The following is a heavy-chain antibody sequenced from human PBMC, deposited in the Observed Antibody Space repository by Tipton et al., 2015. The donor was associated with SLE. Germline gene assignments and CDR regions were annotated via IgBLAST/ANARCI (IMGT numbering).Heavy chain of an antibody. CDR3: AREPVYYYYYMDV. Sequence: TLSLTCTVSGDSVRGSYWSWIRQPPGMGLEWIGFVYYGGSTNMGTTNYNPSLKSRVTISVDTSKNQFSLKLSSVTAADTAVYYCAREPVYYYYYMDVWGKGTTVTVSS. CDR2: VYYGGST. CDR1: GDSVRGSY. J-gene: IGHJ6*03. V-gene: IGHV4-59*02.